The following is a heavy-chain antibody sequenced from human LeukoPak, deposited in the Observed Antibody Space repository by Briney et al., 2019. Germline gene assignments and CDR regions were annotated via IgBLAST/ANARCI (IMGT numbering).Heavy chain of an antibody. J-gene: IGHJ4*02. D-gene: IGHD2-21*02. V-gene: IGHV3-73*01. CDR1: GFAFSGST. CDR3: TGQEVDWGGGYCQPDY. Sequence: PGGSLRLSCAASGFAFSGSTMHWVRQASGKGLEWLGRIRTKADSYAAAYAASVEGRFIISRDDSRNTAYLQMNSLKTEDTAVYYCTGQEVDWGGGYCQPDYWGQGTLVTVSS. CDR2: IRTKADSYAA.